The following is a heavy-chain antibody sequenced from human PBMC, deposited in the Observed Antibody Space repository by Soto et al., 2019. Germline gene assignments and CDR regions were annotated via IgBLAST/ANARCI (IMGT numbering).Heavy chain of an antibody. J-gene: IGHJ6*02. CDR1: GGTFSSYA. D-gene: IGHD6-6*01. Sequence: SVKVSCKASGGTFSSYAISWVRQAPGQGLEWMGGIIPIFGTANYAQKFQGRVTITADESTSTAYMELSSLRSEDTAVYYCARDGNSSSSYYYYYGMDVWGQGXTVTVSS. CDR2: IIPIFGTA. V-gene: IGHV1-69*13. CDR3: ARDGNSSSSYYYYYGMDV.